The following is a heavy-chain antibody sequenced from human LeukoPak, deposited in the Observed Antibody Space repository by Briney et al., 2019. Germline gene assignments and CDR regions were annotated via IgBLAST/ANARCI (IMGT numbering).Heavy chain of an antibody. Sequence: PSETLSFTCAVYGGSFSGYYWSWIRQPPGKGLEWIGEINHSGSTNYNPSLKSRVTISVDTSKNQFSLKLSSVTAADTAVYYCARVASLRGPAKSFRYWGQGTLVTVSS. CDR2: INHSGST. CDR1: GGSFSGYY. D-gene: IGHD3-16*02. J-gene: IGHJ4*02. CDR3: ARVASLRGPAKSFRY. V-gene: IGHV4-34*01.